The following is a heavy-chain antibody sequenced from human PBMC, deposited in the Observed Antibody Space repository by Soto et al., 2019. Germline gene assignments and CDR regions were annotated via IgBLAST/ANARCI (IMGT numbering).Heavy chain of an antibody. CDR3: ARNYPPTMVRGVFKGSYYSYYMDV. Sequence: GGSLRLSCAASGFTFSSYWMTWVRQAPGKGLEWVANIKQDGSDKYYVDSVKGRFTISRDNAENSLYLELDSLSAEDTAVYYCARNYPPTMVRGVFKGSYYSYYMDVWGKGTTVTVSS. D-gene: IGHD3-10*01. CDR1: GFTFSSYW. CDR2: IKQDGSDK. J-gene: IGHJ6*03. V-gene: IGHV3-7*01.